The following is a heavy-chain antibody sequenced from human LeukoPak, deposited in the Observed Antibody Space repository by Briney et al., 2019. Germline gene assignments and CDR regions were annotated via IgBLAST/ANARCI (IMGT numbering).Heavy chain of an antibody. V-gene: IGHV3-7*04. Sequence: GESLRLSCAASGFTFSNYWMSWVRQAPGKGLEWVANIKQDGSEKYYVDSVKGRFTISRDNAKNSLYLQMNSLRAEDTAVYCCARGYSGHVYWGQGTLVTASS. J-gene: IGHJ4*02. CDR2: IKQDGSEK. CDR3: ARGYSGHVY. D-gene: IGHD5-12*01. CDR1: GFTFSNYW.